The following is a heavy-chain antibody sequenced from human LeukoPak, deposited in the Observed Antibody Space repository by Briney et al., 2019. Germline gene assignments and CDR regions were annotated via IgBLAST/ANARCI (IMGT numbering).Heavy chain of an antibody. CDR3: ARSHYDILTGTQGDHDY. CDR2: INHSGST. Sequence: PSETLSLTCAVYGGSFSGYYWSWIRQPPGKGLEWIGEINHSGSTNYNPSLKSRVTISVDTSKNQFSLKLSSVTAADTAVYYCARSHYDILTGTQGDHDYWGQGTLVTVSS. CDR1: GGSFSGYY. V-gene: IGHV4-34*01. D-gene: IGHD3-9*01. J-gene: IGHJ4*02.